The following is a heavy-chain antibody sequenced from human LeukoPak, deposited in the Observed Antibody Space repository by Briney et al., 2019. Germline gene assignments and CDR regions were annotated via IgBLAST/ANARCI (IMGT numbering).Heavy chain of an antibody. CDR2: INQDANLI. CDR1: GFTFRNYW. J-gene: IGHJ4*02. V-gene: IGHV3-7*01. CDR3: AKSEGYIPSY. Sequence: GGSLRLSCTASGFTFRNYWMTWVRQAPGKGLEWVANINQDANLIRYVDSVKGRFTISRDNAKNSVYSQMNRLRVEDTAVYYCAKSEGYIPSYWGQGTLVTVSS. D-gene: IGHD5-18*01.